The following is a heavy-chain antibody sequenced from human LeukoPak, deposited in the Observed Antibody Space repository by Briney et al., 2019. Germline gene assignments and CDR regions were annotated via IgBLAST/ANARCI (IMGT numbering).Heavy chain of an antibody. Sequence: SETLSLTCTVSGGSISSYYGSWIRQPPGKGLEWIGYIYYSGSTNYNPSLKSRVTISADTSKNQFSLTLSSVTAADTAVYYCASHDLRSTDFDYWGQGTLVTVSS. CDR2: IYYSGST. CDR3: ASHDLRSTDFDY. V-gene: IGHV4-59*08. J-gene: IGHJ4*02. CDR1: GGSISSYY. D-gene: IGHD5/OR15-5a*01.